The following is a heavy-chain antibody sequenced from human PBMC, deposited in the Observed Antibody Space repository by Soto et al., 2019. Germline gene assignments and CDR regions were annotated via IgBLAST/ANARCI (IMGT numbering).Heavy chain of an antibody. CDR2: INGGNGNT. J-gene: IGHJ4*02. CDR1: GYPFTAYT. D-gene: IGHD5-12*01. CDR3: ARAYSGSDSYYDF. Sequence: GASVKVSCKASGYPFTAYTVNWVRQAPGQRPEWMGWINGGNGNTKYSQKFQGRVIITRDTSASTAYVELSSLTSEDTAIYYCARAYSGSDSYYDFWGQGTLVTVSS. V-gene: IGHV1-3*01.